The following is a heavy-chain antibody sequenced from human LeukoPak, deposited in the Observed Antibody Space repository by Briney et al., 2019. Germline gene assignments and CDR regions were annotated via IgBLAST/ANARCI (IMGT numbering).Heavy chain of an antibody. D-gene: IGHD2-21*01. CDR3: ITPLPYSAQ. V-gene: IGHV3-15*07. CDR2: IKPKTDGETT. CDR1: GFTFSNAY. J-gene: IGHJ4*02. Sequence: GGSLRLSCAASGFTFSNAYMNWVRQAPGKGLEWVGRIKPKTDGETTEYAAPVKGRFSISRDDSKNMLYLQMNSLKTEDTAVNYRITPLPYSAQGGQGTLVTVSS.